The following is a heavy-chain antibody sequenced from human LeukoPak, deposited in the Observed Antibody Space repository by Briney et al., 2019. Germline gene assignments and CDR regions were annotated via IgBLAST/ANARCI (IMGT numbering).Heavy chain of an antibody. V-gene: IGHV3-64*01. CDR1: GFTFSSYA. CDR2: ISSNGGST. D-gene: IGHD3-3*01. CDR3: ARGTYDFWSGYNWFDP. J-gene: IGHJ5*02. Sequence: GGSPRLSCAASGFTFSSYAMHWVRQAPGKGLEYVSAISSNGGSTYYANSVKGRFTISRDNSKNTLYLQMGSLRAEDMAVYYCARGTYDFWSGYNWFDPWGQGTLVTVSS.